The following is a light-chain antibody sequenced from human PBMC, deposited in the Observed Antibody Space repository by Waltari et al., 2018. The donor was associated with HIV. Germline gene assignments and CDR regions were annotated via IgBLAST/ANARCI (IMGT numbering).Light chain of an antibody. CDR2: RNV. V-gene: IGLV1-47*01. CDR1: MSNIGRTN. CDR3: VVWDDSLSGVV. Sequence: QSVLTQPPAASGTHGQRVTISCSGSMSNIGRTNVYCYKPGPGTAPKLLMYRNVQRPSGVPDRFSGSKSGTSASLAISGLRSEDEADYYCVVWDDSLSGVVFGGGTKLTVL. J-gene: IGLJ2*01.